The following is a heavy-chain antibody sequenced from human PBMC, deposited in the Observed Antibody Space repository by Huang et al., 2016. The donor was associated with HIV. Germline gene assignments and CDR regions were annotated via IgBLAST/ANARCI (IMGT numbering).Heavy chain of an antibody. Sequence: EVQLVESGGGLVQPGRSLRLSCAASGFTFDDYAFHWVRQAPGKGLELGSGSSWNSKSIDYADSVKGRFTISRDNAKKSLYLEMKSLRVEDTALYYCAKDASSGYSSGHSGFKVYFFDFWGQGTLVTVSS. CDR1: GFTFDDYA. V-gene: IGHV3-9*01. CDR2: SSWNSKSI. D-gene: IGHD5-18*01. J-gene: IGHJ4*02. CDR3: AKDASSGYSSGHSGFKVYFFDF.